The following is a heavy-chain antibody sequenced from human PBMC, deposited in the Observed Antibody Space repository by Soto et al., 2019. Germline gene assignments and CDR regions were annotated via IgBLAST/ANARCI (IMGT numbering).Heavy chain of an antibody. V-gene: IGHV5-51*01. CDR1: GYKFSTYW. D-gene: IGHD2-21*02. Sequence: HGESLKISCKGSGYKFSTYWIDWVRQMPGKGLEWMGIIYPGDSDTRYSPSFQGQVTISADKSSSTAYLQWHSLKASDSAMYFCARRDSLSVIDYWGQGTQVTVSS. CDR3: ARRDSLSVIDY. CDR2: IYPGDSDT. J-gene: IGHJ4*02.